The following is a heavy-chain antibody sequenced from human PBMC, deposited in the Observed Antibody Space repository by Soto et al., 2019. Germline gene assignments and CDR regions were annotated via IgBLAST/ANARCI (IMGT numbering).Heavy chain of an antibody. Sequence: GGSLRLSCATSDFTFRNSWINWVRQAPGKGLEWVANIRPDGGATNYVDSVKGRFTISRDNVRNSASLQMNSLRVEDTAVYFCFGGNGGPQWGQGTLVTVSS. CDR1: DFTFRNSW. V-gene: IGHV3-7*03. CDR3: FGGNGGPQ. CDR2: IRPDGGAT. D-gene: IGHD3-16*01. J-gene: IGHJ4*02.